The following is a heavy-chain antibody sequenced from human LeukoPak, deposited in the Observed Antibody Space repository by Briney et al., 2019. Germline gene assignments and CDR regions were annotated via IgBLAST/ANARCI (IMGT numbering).Heavy chain of an antibody. Sequence: ASVKVSCKASGYTFTSYYMHWVRQAPGQGLEWMGIINPSGGSTSYAQKFQGRVTMTRDTSTSTVYMELSSLRSEDTAVYYCARQEYCSGGSCYTWFDPWGQGTLVTVSS. CDR1: GYTFTSYY. V-gene: IGHV1-46*01. CDR2: INPSGGST. CDR3: ARQEYCSGGSCYTWFDP. J-gene: IGHJ5*02. D-gene: IGHD2-15*01.